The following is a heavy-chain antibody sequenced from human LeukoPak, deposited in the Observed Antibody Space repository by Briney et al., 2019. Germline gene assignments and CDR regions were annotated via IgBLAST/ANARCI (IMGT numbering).Heavy chain of an antibody. D-gene: IGHD2-15*01. V-gene: IGHV1-69*13. CDR3: ASFRYCSGGSCYSLSRDYYYYGMDV. CDR2: IIPIFGTA. Sequence: ASVKVSCKASGGTFSSYAISWVRQAPGQGLEWMGGIIPIFGTANYAQKFQGRVTITADESTSTAYMELSSLRSEDTAVYYCASFRYCSGGSCYSLSRDYYYYGMDVWGQGTTVTVSS. J-gene: IGHJ6*02. CDR1: GGTFSSYA.